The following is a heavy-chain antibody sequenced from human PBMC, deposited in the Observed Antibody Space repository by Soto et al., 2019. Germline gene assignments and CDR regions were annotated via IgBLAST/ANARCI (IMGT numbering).Heavy chain of an antibody. Sequence: SETLSLTCTVSGGSISSYYWSWIRQPPGKGLEWIGYIYYSGSTNYNPSLKSRVTISVDTSKNQFSLKLSSVTAADTAVYYCARDRGYVPTGYFDYWGQGTLVTVPQ. V-gene: IGHV4-59*01. CDR3: ARDRGYVPTGYFDY. D-gene: IGHD3-10*01. CDR2: IYYSGST. J-gene: IGHJ4*02. CDR1: GGSISSYY.